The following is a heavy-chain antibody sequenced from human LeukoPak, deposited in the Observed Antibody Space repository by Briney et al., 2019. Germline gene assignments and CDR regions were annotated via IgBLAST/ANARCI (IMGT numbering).Heavy chain of an antibody. J-gene: IGHJ4*02. Sequence: PSETLSLTCAVYGGSFSGYYWSWIRQPPGKGLEWIGEINHSGSTNYNPSLKSRVTISVDTSKNQFSLKLSSVTAADTAVYYCARGGYSGASFDYWGQGTLVTVSS. D-gene: IGHD3-10*01. CDR2: INHSGST. CDR1: GGSFSGYY. CDR3: ARGGYSGASFDY. V-gene: IGHV4-34*01.